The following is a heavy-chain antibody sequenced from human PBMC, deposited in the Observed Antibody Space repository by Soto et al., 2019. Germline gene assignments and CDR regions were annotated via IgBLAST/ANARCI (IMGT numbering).Heavy chain of an antibody. J-gene: IGHJ4*02. CDR1: GGSINNYY. Sequence: QVQLQESGPVLVKPSETLSLTCTVSGGSINNYYWSWIRQPPGKGLEWIGYIYYSGSTNYNPSLKSRVTISVDTSKNQFSLKLSSVTAADTAVYYCASRYGGNFDYWGQGNLVTVSS. CDR3: ASRYGGNFDY. V-gene: IGHV4-59*01. CDR2: IYYSGST. D-gene: IGHD1-26*01.